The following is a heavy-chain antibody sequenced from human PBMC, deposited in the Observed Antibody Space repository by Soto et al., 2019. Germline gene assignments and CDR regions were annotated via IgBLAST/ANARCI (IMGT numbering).Heavy chain of an antibody. V-gene: IGHV3-33*06. Sequence: AGGSLRLSCAASGFTFSNYGMHWVRQAPGKGLEWVAIIWHDGNNKYYADSVRGRFIISRDNSKNRLYLQMNSLRAEDTAVYYWANDIEGASDYYGLDCWGQGTTVTVYS. J-gene: IGHJ6*02. CDR2: IWHDGNNK. CDR3: ANDIEGASDYYGLDC. D-gene: IGHD1-26*01. CDR1: GFTFSNYG.